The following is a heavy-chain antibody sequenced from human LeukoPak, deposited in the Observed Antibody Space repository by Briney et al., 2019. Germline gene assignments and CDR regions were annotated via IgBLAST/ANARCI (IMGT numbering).Heavy chain of an antibody. Sequence: GASVKVSCKASGYTFTSYAMHWVRQAPGQRLEWMGWINAGNGNTKYSQKFQGRVTITRDTSASTAYMELSSLRSEDTAVYYCARLYYYDSSGYYLDYWGQGTLVTVSS. CDR1: GYTFTSYA. V-gene: IGHV1-3*01. CDR3: ARLYYYDSSGYYLDY. D-gene: IGHD3-22*01. CDR2: INAGNGNT. J-gene: IGHJ4*02.